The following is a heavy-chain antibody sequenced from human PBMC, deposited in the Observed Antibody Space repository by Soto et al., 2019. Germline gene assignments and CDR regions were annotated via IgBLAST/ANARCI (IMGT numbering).Heavy chain of an antibody. V-gene: IGHV3-30-3*01. Sequence: GGSLRLSCAASGFTFSSYAMHWVRQIPGKGLEWVAVISSDGRNKYHADSAKGRFTISRDNSQNTLSLQMNSLRGEDTAVYYCARAMTTMTYFDGWGQGSLVTVSS. J-gene: IGHJ4*02. CDR2: ISSDGRNK. CDR1: GFTFSSYA. CDR3: ARAMTTMTYFDG. D-gene: IGHD4-17*01.